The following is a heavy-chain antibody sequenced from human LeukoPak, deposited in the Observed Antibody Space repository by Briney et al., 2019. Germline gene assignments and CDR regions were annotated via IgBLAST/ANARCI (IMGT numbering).Heavy chain of an antibody. CDR3: ARQQRVSRRVAGDDY. CDR1: GFTFNDYY. J-gene: IGHJ4*02. Sequence: GSLRLSCAASGFTFNDYYMSWIRQAPGKGLEWVSYISSSSSYTNYADSVKGRFTISRDNAKNSLYLHMNCLRAEYTAVYYCARQQRVSRRVAGDDYWGQGTLVTVSS. V-gene: IGHV3-11*06. D-gene: IGHD6-19*01. CDR2: ISSSSSYT.